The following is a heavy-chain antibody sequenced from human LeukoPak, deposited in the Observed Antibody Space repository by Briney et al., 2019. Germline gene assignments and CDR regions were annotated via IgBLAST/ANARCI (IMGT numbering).Heavy chain of an antibody. CDR2: IIPIFGTA. CDR3: ARSIQYYYDSSGYYYPSVTSALDY. V-gene: IGHV1-69*13. CDR1: GGTFSSYA. D-gene: IGHD3-22*01. J-gene: IGHJ4*02. Sequence: ASVKVSCKASGGTFSSYAISWVRQAPGQGLEWMGGIIPIFGTANYAQKFQGRVTITADESTSTAYMELSSLRFEDTAVYYCARSIQYYYDSSGYYYPSVTSALDYWGQGTLVTVSS.